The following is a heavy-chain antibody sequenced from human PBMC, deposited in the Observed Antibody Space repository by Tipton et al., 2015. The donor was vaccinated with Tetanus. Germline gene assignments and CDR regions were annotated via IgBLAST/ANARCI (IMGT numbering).Heavy chain of an antibody. J-gene: IGHJ3*02. CDR1: GGSISSYF. CDR2: IYYSGST. D-gene: IGHD3-10*01. CDR3: ARWGDASGSTNLYAFDI. V-gene: IGHV4-59*01. Sequence: GLVKPSETLSLTCSVSGGSISSYFWSWIRQSPGQGLEWIGLIYYSGSTSYNPSLSGRVTTSVDTSKNQFSLKMSSVTAADTAVYYCARWGDASGSTNLYAFDIWGQGTMVSVSS.